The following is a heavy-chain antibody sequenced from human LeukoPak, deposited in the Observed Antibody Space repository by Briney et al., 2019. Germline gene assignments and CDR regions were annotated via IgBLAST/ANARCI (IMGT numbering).Heavy chain of an antibody. CDR1: GGSISSYY. CDR3: ARGSHSGDYDRLDY. D-gene: IGHD3-22*01. J-gene: IGHJ4*02. Sequence: SETLSLTCTVSGGSISSYYWSWTRQPAGKGLEWIGRIYTSGSTNYNPSLKSRVTMSVDMSKNQFSLKLSSVTAADTAVYHCARGSHSGDYDRLDYWGQGTLVTVSS. V-gene: IGHV4-4*07. CDR2: IYTSGST.